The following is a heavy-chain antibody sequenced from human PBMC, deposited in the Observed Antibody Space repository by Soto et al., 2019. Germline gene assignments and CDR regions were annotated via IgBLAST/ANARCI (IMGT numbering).Heavy chain of an antibody. V-gene: IGHV3-30*04. D-gene: IGHD4-17*01. CDR3: ARGQTSTVITSTHFDP. J-gene: IGHJ5*02. CDR1: GYSFGRFA. Sequence: QGELVESGGGVVQPGTSLRLSCAASGYSFGRFAMNWVRQAPGKGLEWVAVLSYDGSTKYYVDSVKGRFTISRDNSRNTLYLQMDSLGVEDTAVYYCARGQTSTVITSTHFDPWGQGTLVTVSS. CDR2: LSYDGSTK.